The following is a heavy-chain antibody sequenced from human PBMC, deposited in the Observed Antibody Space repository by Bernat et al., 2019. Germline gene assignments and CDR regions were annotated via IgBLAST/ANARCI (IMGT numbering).Heavy chain of an antibody. V-gene: IGHV3-23*01. D-gene: IGHD3-16*02. CDR3: EKGAKPNNRWDIDY. CDR1: AFSFSTFS. Sequence: EVQLLESGGDLVQPGGSLRLSCAASAFSFSTFSMNLVRQAPGKGLEWVSSILPGGHPYYADSVTGRFTICRDNAQNTLVLQMDSLKVEDTDLYCCEKGAKPNNRWDIDYWGPGALVTVSS. CDR2: ILPGGHP. J-gene: IGHJ4*02.